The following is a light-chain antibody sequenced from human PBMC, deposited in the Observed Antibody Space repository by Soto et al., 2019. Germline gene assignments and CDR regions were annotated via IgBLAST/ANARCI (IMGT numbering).Light chain of an antibody. CDR1: QSVSSSQ. CDR3: QQYGSSGVT. Sequence: MSVSPATLSVSPGETASLSCRPSQSVSSSQLAWYQQRPGQAPRLLVYGASTRATGIADRFSGSGSGTDFTLTISRLEPEDFAVYYCQQYGSSGVTFGPGTKVDI. J-gene: IGKJ3*01. CDR2: GAS. V-gene: IGKV3-20*01.